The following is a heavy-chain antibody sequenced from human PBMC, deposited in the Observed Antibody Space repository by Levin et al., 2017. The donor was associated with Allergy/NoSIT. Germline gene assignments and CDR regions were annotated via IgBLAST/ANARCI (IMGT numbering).Heavy chain of an antibody. J-gene: IGHJ4*02. CDR2: IYYSGST. V-gene: IGHV4-59*01. CDR1: GGSISSYY. Sequence: PGGSLRLSCTVSGGSISSYYWSWIRQPPGKGLEWIGYIYYSGSTNYNPSLKSRVTISVDTSKNQFSLKLSSVTAADTAVYYCARVAYSSSWYYFDYWGQGTLVTVSS. CDR3: ARVAYSSSWYYFDY. D-gene: IGHD6-13*01.